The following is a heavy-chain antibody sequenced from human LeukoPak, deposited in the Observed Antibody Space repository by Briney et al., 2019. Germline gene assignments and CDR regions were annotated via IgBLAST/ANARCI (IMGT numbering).Heavy chain of an antibody. V-gene: IGHV3-48*01. CDR3: ARSKLRYFDYLRHIGHGYMDV. CDR1: GFTFDDYG. CDR2: ITSSSDIK. D-gene: IGHD3-9*01. J-gene: IGHJ6*03. Sequence: PGGSLRLSCAASGFTFDDYGMSWVRQAPGKGPEWVSYITSSSDIKYYADSVKGQFTISRDNAKNSLHLQMKSLRAEDTAVYYCARSKLRYFDYLRHIGHGYMDVWGKGTTVTVSS.